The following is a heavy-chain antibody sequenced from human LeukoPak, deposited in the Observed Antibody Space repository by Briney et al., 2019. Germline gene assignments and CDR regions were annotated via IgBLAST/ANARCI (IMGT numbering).Heavy chain of an antibody. Sequence: SVKVSCKASGGTFSSYAISWVRQAPGQGLEWMGGIIPIFGTANYAQKFQGRVTITADESTSTAYMELSSLRSEDTAVYYCARISGYGMVPAAIDDFDYWGQGTLVTVSS. CDR3: ARISGYGMVPAAIDDFDY. D-gene: IGHD2-2*01. V-gene: IGHV1-69*01. J-gene: IGHJ4*02. CDR2: IIPIFGTA. CDR1: GGTFSSYA.